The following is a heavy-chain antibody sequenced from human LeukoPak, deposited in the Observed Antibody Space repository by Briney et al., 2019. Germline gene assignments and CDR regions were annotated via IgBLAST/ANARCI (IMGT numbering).Heavy chain of an antibody. J-gene: IGHJ4*02. Sequence: SETLSLTCAVYGGSFSGYYWSWIRQPPGKGLEWIGEINHSGSTNYNPSLKSRVTISVDTSKNQFSLKLSSVTAADTAVYYCARSTGGDSSGYYGYWGQGTLVTVSS. CDR2: INHSGST. CDR1: GGSFSGYY. CDR3: ARSTGGDSSGYYGY. V-gene: IGHV4-34*01. D-gene: IGHD3-22*01.